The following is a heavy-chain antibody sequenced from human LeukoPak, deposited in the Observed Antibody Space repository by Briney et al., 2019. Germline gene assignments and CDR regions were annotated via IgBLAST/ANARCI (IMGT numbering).Heavy chain of an antibody. CDR2: VYYTGST. CDR3: ARELIRYGEFDY. Sequence: SETLSLTCTVSGGPISSSGYYWGWIRQPPGKGLEWVGSVYYTGSTFYNPSLKSRVTTSVDTSKNHFSLNLSSVTAADTAVYYCARELIRYGEFDYWGQGTLVTVSS. CDR1: GGPISSSGYY. V-gene: IGHV4-39*02. J-gene: IGHJ4*02. D-gene: IGHD4/OR15-4a*01.